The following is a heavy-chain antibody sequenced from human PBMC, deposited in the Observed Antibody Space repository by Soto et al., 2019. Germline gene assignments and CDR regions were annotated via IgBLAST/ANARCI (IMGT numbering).Heavy chain of an antibody. CDR2: ISGSGGST. D-gene: IGHD4-17*01. CDR1: GFTFSSYA. Sequence: EVQLLESGGGLVQPGGSLRLSCAASGFTFSSYAMSWVRQAPGKGLEWVSAISGSGGSTYYADSVKGRFTISRDNSKNTLDLQMNSLRAEDTAVYYCAKGGIPTVTTEGYFDYWGQGTLVTVSS. J-gene: IGHJ4*02. CDR3: AKGGIPTVTTEGYFDY. V-gene: IGHV3-23*01.